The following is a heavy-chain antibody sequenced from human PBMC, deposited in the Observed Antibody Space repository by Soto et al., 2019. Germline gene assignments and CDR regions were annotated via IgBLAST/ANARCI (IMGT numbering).Heavy chain of an antibody. D-gene: IGHD1-26*01. J-gene: IGHJ4*02. CDR3: ARGRVDGGELDL. CDR2: IWYDASNK. CDR1: GFTFRTYG. V-gene: IGHV3-33*01. Sequence: VQLVESGGGVVQPGRSLRLSCAASGFTFRTYGMYWVRQAPGKGLEWVAVIWYDASNKYYADSVKGRFTISRDNSENTLYLQRNSLRAEDTAVYYGARGRVDGGELDLWGQGTLVTVSS.